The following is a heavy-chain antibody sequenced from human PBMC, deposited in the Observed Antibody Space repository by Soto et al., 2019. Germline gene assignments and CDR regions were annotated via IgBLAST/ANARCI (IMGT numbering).Heavy chain of an antibody. CDR3: ARATYYYGSGSYYNDFDY. Sequence: QVQLVESGGGVVQPGRSLRLSCAASGFTFSSYAMHWVRQAPGKGLEWVAVISYDGSNKYYADSVKGRFTISRDNSKNTLYLQMNSLRAEDTAVYYCARATYYYGSGSYYNDFDYWGQGTLVTVSS. J-gene: IGHJ4*02. D-gene: IGHD3-10*01. V-gene: IGHV3-30-3*01. CDR2: ISYDGSNK. CDR1: GFTFSSYA.